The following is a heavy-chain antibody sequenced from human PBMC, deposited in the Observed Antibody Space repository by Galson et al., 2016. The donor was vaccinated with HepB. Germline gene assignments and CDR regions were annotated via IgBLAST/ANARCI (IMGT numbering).Heavy chain of an antibody. CDR3: ARAIQNQLLSEY. V-gene: IGHV1-8*01. J-gene: IGHJ4*02. Sequence: SVKVSCKASGYRFHDYDVSWVRQPPGQGLEWMGWMNPNSRNTGYAQRLRGRIDMTSDASINTAYMELHSLRSEDTAVYYCARAIQNQLLSEYWGQGTLITVAS. CDR2: MNPNSRNT. D-gene: IGHD6-6*01. CDR1: GYRFHDYD.